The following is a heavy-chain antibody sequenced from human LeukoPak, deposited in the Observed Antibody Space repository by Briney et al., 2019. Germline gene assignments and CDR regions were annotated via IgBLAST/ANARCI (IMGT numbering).Heavy chain of an antibody. Sequence: GGSLRLSCTASGFTFSTFWMTWVRQAPGKGLEWVANIKQDGSEQYYVDSVKGRFTISRDNAKNSLSLQMNSLRAEDTALYYCARSRGTYGLYYFDYWGQGSLVTVSS. V-gene: IGHV3-7*04. CDR1: GFTFSTFW. J-gene: IGHJ4*02. D-gene: IGHD3-10*01. CDR3: ARSRGTYGLYYFDY. CDR2: IKQDGSEQ.